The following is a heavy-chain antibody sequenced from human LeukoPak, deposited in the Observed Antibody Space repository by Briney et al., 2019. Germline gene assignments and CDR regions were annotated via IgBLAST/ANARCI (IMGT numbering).Heavy chain of an antibody. CDR1: GGSISSYY. Sequence: PSETLSLTCTVSGGSISSYYWSWLRQPPGKGLEWIAYLFYSGSTDYNPSLESRVTISVDTSKNQFSLKLRSVTAADTAVYYCATVAVIRGVTYFAYWGQGTLVTVSS. D-gene: IGHD3-10*01. CDR2: LFYSGST. CDR3: ATVAVIRGVTYFAY. J-gene: IGHJ4*02. V-gene: IGHV4-59*01.